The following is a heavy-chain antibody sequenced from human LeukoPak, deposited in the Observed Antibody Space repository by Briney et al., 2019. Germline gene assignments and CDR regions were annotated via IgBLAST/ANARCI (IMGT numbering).Heavy chain of an antibody. V-gene: IGHV3-48*03. CDR3: VKESHPDYCEY. CDR2: ISGSGRTI. CDR1: GFTFSSYE. Sequence: PGGSLRLSCAASGFTFSSYEMHWVRQAPGKGLEWVSYISGSGRTIYYADSVKCRFTISRDNSKNTLYVQMNSLRAEDTAVYYCVKESHPDYCEYWGQGTLVSVSS. J-gene: IGHJ4*02.